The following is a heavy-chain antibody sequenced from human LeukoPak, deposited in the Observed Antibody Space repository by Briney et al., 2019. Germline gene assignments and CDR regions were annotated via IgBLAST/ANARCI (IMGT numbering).Heavy chain of an antibody. D-gene: IGHD1-26*01. CDR1: GYTFTGYY. V-gene: IGHV1-2*02. J-gene: IGHJ4*02. CDR2: INPNSGGT. CDR3: ARVGIYYGATRNFDY. Sequence: ASVKVSCKASGYTFTGYYMHWVRQAPGQGLERMGWINPNSGGTNYAQKFQGRVTMTRDTSISTAYMELSRLRSDDTAVYYCARVGIYYGATRNFDYWGQGTLVTVSS.